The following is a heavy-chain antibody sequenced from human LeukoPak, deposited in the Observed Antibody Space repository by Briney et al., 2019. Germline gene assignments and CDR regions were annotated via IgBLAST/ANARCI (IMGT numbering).Heavy chain of an antibody. CDR2: IYSGGST. J-gene: IGHJ4*02. CDR1: GFTVSSNY. D-gene: IGHD1-26*01. CDR3: TRDRGSTEFDY. V-gene: IGHV3-66*01. Sequence: GGSLRLSCAASGFTVSSNYMSWVRQAPGKGLEWVSVIYSGGSTYYADSVKGRFTISRDNSKNTLYLQMNSLRAEDTAVYYCTRDRGSTEFDYWGQGTLVTVSS.